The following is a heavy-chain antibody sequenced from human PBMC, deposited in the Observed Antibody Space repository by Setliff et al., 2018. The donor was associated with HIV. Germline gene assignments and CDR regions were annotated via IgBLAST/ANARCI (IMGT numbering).Heavy chain of an antibody. Sequence: SETLSLTCNVSGLSMRAHHWSWVRLPPGKTLEWLGYIPYSGNSNYNPSFKNRVTISLNEAKRQFSLDLKSVTSADTAVYYCATEGREKLALFDHWGLGTQVTVSS. CDR1: GLSMRAHH. CDR3: ATEGREKLALFDH. CDR2: IPYSGNS. J-gene: IGHJ4*02. V-gene: IGHV4-59*11. D-gene: IGHD6-6*01.